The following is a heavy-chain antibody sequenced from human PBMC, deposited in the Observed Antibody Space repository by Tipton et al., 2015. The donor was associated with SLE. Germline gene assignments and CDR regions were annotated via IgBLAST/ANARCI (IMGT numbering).Heavy chain of an antibody. D-gene: IGHD2-2*01. Sequence: LRLSCSVSGGSISSYYWSWIRQPPGKGLEWIGEVFRGGSTNYSPSLESRVTITVDMSKNQFSLRLISVTAADTAVYYCARGCSSSTCEPFYFFGMDVWGQGTTVTVSS. CDR2: VFRGGST. CDR3: ARGCSSSTCEPFYFFGMDV. J-gene: IGHJ6*02. CDR1: GGSISSYY. V-gene: IGHV4-34*01.